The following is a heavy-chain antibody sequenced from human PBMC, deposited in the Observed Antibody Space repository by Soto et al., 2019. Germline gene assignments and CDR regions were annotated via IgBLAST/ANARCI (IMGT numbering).Heavy chain of an antibody. Sequence: SESLSLTCTVSGGSISSYYWSWIRQPPGKGLECIGFIHYSGSTNYNPSLKSRVTISVDTSKNQLSLKLSSVTAADTAVYYCALLSVTTYFDYWGQGTLVTVSS. J-gene: IGHJ4*02. D-gene: IGHD4-17*01. V-gene: IGHV4-59*01. CDR3: ALLSVTTYFDY. CDR1: GGSISSYY. CDR2: IHYSGST.